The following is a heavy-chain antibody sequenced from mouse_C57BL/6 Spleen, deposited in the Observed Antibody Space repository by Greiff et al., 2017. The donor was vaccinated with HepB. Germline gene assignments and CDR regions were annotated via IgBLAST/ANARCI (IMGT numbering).Heavy chain of an antibody. Sequence: VQLQQSGAELVRPGASVKLSCKASGYTFTDYYINWVKQRPGQGLEWIARIYPGSGNTYYNEKFKGKAKLTAEKSSSPSYMQLSSLTSEDSAVYFCARLLPMDYWGQGTSVTVSS. CDR1: GYTFTDYY. J-gene: IGHJ4*01. CDR2: IYPGSGNT. V-gene: IGHV1-76*01. CDR3: ARLLPMDY.